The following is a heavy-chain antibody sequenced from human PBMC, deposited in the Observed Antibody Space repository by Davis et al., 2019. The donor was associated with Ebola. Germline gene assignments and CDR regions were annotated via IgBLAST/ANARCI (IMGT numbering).Heavy chain of an antibody. CDR2: ISSSSYI. D-gene: IGHD2-2*01. Sequence: GESLKISCAASGFTFSSYSMNWVRQAPGKGLEWVSSISSSSYIYYADSVKGRFTISRDNAKNSLYLQMNSLRAEDTAVYYCARDPLGCSSTSCYISYYYDGMDVWGKGTTVTVSS. CDR1: GFTFSSYS. J-gene: IGHJ6*04. CDR3: ARDPLGCSSTSCYISYYYDGMDV. V-gene: IGHV3-21*01.